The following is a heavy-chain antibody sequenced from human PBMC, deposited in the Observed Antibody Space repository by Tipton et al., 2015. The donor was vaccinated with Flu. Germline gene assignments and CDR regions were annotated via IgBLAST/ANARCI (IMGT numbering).Heavy chain of an antibody. CDR3: ARGPVVVTATDAFDI. Sequence: TLSLTCTVSGGSISSGSYYWSWIRQPAGKGLEWIGRIYTSGSTNYNPSLKSRVTISVDTSKNQFSLKLSSVTAADTAVYYCARGPVVVTATDAFDIWGQGIMVTVSS. V-gene: IGHV4-61*02. J-gene: IGHJ3*02. D-gene: IGHD2-21*02. CDR2: IYTSGST. CDR1: GGSISSGSYY.